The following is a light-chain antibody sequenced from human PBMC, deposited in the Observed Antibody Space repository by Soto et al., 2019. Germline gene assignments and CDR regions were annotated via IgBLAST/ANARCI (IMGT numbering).Light chain of an antibody. CDR1: QSISSW. CDR3: QQANSFPLT. V-gene: IGKV1-5*01. CDR2: DAS. Sequence: EIQMTQSPSTLSASVGDGVTSTFLASQSISSWLAWYQQKPGKAPKLLIYDASSLESGVPSRFSGSGSGTEFTLTISSLQPDDFATYYCQQANSFPLTFGQGTRLEIK. J-gene: IGKJ5*01.